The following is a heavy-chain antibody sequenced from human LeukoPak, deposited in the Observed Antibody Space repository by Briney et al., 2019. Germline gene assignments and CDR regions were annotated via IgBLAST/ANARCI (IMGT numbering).Heavy chain of an antibody. CDR2: INAGNGNT. D-gene: IGHD3-3*01. Sequence: GASVKVSCKASGYTFTSYAMHWVRQALGQRLEWMGWINAGNGNTKYSQKFQGRVTITRDTSASTAYMELSSLRSEDTAVYYCARDLYDFWSGYSFSLFDYWGQGTLVTVSS. CDR3: ARDLYDFWSGYSFSLFDY. J-gene: IGHJ4*02. CDR1: GYTFTSYA. V-gene: IGHV1-3*01.